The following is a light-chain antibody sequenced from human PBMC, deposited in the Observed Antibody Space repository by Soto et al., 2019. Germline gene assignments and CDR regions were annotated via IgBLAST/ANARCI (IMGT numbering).Light chain of an antibody. Sequence: ETVMTQSPATLSVSPGEGATLSCRATENINQNLAWYQQKPGQAPRLLIHGAAYRATGIPDRFSGSGSGTDFTLTISRLEPEDFAVYYCQQYGSSPFTFGPGTKVDIK. V-gene: IGKV3-20*01. CDR3: QQYGSSPFT. CDR2: GAA. CDR1: ENINQN. J-gene: IGKJ3*01.